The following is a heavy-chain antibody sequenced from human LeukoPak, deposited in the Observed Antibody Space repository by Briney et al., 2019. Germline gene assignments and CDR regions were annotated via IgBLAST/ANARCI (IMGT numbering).Heavy chain of an antibody. CDR1: GGSISSSNW. CDR3: ARNSRERKRTAPVDY. V-gene: IGHV4-4*02. D-gene: IGHD5-24*01. Sequence: PSGTLSLTCAVSGGSISSSNWWSWVRQPPGKGLEWIGAIYHSGSTNYHPSLKSRVTISVDKSKNQFSLKLRSVTAADTAAYYCARNSRERKRTAPVDYWGQGTLDTVSS. CDR2: IYHSGST. J-gene: IGHJ4*02.